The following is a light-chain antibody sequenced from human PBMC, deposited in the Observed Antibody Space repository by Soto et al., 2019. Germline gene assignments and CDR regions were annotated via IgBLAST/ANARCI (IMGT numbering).Light chain of an antibody. V-gene: IGKV3-15*01. Sequence: EVVMTQSPATLSVSPGERATLSCRASQSVSSNFLAWYQQKPGQAPRLLIYGVFIRATGIPARFSGSGSGTEFTLTISSLQSEDFAVYYCQQYSAWPLTFGGGTKVEI. CDR2: GVF. CDR3: QQYSAWPLT. CDR1: QSVSSN. J-gene: IGKJ4*01.